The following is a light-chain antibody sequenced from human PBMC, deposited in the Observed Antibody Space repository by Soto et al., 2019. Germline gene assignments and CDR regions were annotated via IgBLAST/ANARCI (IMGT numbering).Light chain of an antibody. J-gene: IGKJ4*01. Sequence: EIVMTQSPATLSVSPGERATLSCRASQSVSSNLAWYQQKPGQAPRLLIYGASTRATGIPARFSGSGSGPEFTLNISSLQSEDFAVYYCQQYNNWPPPLTFGGGTKVEIQ. CDR3: QQYNNWPPPLT. CDR1: QSVSSN. V-gene: IGKV3-15*01. CDR2: GAS.